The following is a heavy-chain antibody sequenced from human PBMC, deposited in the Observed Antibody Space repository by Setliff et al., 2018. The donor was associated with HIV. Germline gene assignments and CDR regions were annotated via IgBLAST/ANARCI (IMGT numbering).Heavy chain of an antibody. V-gene: IGHV3-21*01. CDR2: ISSSSSYI. Sequence: PGGSLRLSCAGSGFTFSNYVMNWVRLAPGKGLEWVSCISSSSSYIHCGDSVKGRFTISRDNAKNSLYLQMNSLRAEDSAVYYCARSQGIGNYYMDVWGKGTTVTVSS. D-gene: IGHD2-15*01. CDR1: GFTFSNYV. CDR3: ARSQGIGNYYMDV. J-gene: IGHJ6*03.